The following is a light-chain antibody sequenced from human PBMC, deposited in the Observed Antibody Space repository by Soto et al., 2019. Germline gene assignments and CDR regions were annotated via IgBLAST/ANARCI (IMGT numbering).Light chain of an antibody. V-gene: IGKV4-1*01. J-gene: IGKJ4*01. CDR1: PRVLNSSNKKNY. CDR3: QQYYSTLT. CDR2: WAS. Sequence: DIVMTQSPDSLAVSLGARATINCKTSPRVLNSSNKKNYLAWYKQKPGQPPKLLIDWASTREAGVPDRFSVSGSGTDFTLTISSLQAEDVAVYYCQQYYSTLTFGGGTKVEIK.